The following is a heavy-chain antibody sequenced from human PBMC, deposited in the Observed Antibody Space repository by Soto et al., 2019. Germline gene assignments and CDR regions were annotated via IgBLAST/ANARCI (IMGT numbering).Heavy chain of an antibody. CDR3: ASDGYDGSRSTLPAF. CDR2: IYYLGST. V-gene: IGHV4-59*01. CDR1: GGSMSNYC. J-gene: IGHJ4*02. Sequence: SGTLSLTCGVSGGSMSNYCWSWIRQSPGKGLEWIGYIYYLGSTDYNPSLKSRVTISVDTSKRQFSLWLTSVTAADTAVYYCASDGYDGSRSTLPAFWARGTQVTVPQ. D-gene: IGHD3-10*01.